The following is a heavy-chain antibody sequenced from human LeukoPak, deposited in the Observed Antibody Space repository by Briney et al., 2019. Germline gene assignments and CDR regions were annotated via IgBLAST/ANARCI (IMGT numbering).Heavy chain of an antibody. Sequence: TGGSLRLSCAASGFTFSSYTMSWVRQAPGTGLEWVSGISGSDGTTYYADSVKGRFTISRDNSKNTLYLQMNSLRAEDTAVYYCAKYTVTTEYFHHWGQGTLDTVSS. V-gene: IGHV3-23*01. CDR2: ISGSDGTT. J-gene: IGHJ1*01. CDR1: GFTFSSYT. D-gene: IGHD4-17*01. CDR3: AKYTVTTEYFHH.